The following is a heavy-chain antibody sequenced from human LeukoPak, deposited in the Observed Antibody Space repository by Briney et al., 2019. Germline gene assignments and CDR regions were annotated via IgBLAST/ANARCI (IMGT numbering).Heavy chain of an antibody. D-gene: IGHD5-18*01. V-gene: IGHV4-59*01. Sequence: SETVSLICTVSAGSISSYYWGWIRQPPGKRLEWIGYISYSDSTSYNPSLKSRVTISVDASKNHFSLALRSVTAAATAVYYCARASVVGYSYGIADSWGQGTLVTVSS. CDR2: ISYSDST. CDR1: AGSISSYY. J-gene: IGHJ4*02. CDR3: ARASVVGYSYGIADS.